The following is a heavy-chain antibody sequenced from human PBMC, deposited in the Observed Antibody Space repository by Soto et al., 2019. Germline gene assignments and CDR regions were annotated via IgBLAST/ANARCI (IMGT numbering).Heavy chain of an antibody. CDR1: GGTFSSYA. CDR2: IIPIFGTA. Sequence: QVQLVQSGAEVKKPGSSVKVSCKASGGTFSSYAISWVRQAPGQGLEWMGGIIPIFGTANYAQKFQGRVTITADESTSTAYMELSSLRSEDTAVYYCARGRYYYDSSGYYYFDYWGQGTLVTVSS. J-gene: IGHJ4*02. D-gene: IGHD3-22*01. CDR3: ARGRYYYDSSGYYYFDY. V-gene: IGHV1-69*01.